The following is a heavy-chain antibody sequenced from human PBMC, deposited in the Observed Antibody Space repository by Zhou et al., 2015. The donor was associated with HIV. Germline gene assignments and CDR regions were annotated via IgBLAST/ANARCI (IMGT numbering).Heavy chain of an antibody. CDR3: APSNRAPYQFDY. CDR2: VVPLFSTA. V-gene: IGHV1-69*01. J-gene: IGHJ4*02. CDR1: GGTFSNLI. D-gene: IGHD1-14*01. Sequence: QVHLVQSGAEVKKPGSSVKISCKASGGTFSNLILNYVRQAPGQGLEWMGGVVPLFSTARYSQSFQGRLTITADESTSTVNMELSGLKSDDTAVYYCAPSNRAPYQFDYWGQGTLVTVSS.